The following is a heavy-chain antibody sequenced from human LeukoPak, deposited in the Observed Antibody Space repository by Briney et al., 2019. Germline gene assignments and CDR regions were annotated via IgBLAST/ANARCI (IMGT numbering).Heavy chain of an antibody. CDR2: IYHSGST. J-gene: IGHJ3*02. Sequence: PSETLSLTCTVSGGSISSGDYYWSWIRQPPGKGLEWIGYIYHSGSTYYNPSLKSRVTISVDRSKNQFSLKLSSVTAADTAVYYCAREDVHATRVHDAFDIWGQGTMVTVSS. CDR1: GGSISSGDYY. CDR3: AREDVHATRVHDAFDI. V-gene: IGHV4-30-2*01. D-gene: IGHD6-6*01.